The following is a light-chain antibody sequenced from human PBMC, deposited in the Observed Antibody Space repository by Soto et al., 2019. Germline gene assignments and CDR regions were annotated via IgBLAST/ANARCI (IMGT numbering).Light chain of an antibody. CDR3: QQYYSFPWT. Sequence: DVQLTQSPSSLSASAGDRVTITCRASQTISDWLAWYQQKPGKAPKVLIYKASSLETGVSTRFSGSGSGPEFTLTISSLQPDDSAIYYCQQYYSFPWTFGQGTKVDIK. J-gene: IGKJ1*01. CDR2: KAS. V-gene: IGKV1-5*03. CDR1: QTISDW.